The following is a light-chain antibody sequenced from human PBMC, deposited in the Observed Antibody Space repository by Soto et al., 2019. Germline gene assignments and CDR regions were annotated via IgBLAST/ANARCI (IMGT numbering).Light chain of an antibody. V-gene: IGLV1-40*01. CDR1: SSNIGSFYD. Sequence: QSVLTQPPSVSGAPGQRVTIPCTGSSSNIGSFYDVHWYQQLPGTVPKLLIYGHNNRPSGVPDRFSGSKSGTAASLAITGLQAEDEADYYCQSYDNSLNHVVFGGGTKLTVL. J-gene: IGLJ2*01. CDR3: QSYDNSLNHVV. CDR2: GHN.